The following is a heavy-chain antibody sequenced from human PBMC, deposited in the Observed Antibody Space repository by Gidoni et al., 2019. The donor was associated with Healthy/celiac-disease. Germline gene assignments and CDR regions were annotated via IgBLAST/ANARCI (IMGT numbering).Heavy chain of an antibody. CDR2: IIPIFGTA. J-gene: IGHJ6*02. CDR1: GGPFSSYA. CDR3: ARGYDFWSGYYQPRLGYYYGMDV. D-gene: IGHD3-3*01. V-gene: IGHV1-69*12. Sequence: QVQLVQSGAEVKKPGSSVKVSCKASGGPFSSYAISWVRQAPGQGLEWMGGIIPIFGTANYAQKFQGRVTITADESTSTAYMELSSLRSEDTAVYYCARGYDFWSGYYQPRLGYYYGMDVWGQGTTVTVSS.